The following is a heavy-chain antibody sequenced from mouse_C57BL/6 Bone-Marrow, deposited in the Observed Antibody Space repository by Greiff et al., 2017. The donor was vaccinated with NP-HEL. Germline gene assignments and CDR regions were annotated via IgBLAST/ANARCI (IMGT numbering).Heavy chain of an antibody. CDR1: GYTFTSYW. V-gene: IGHV1-59*01. CDR3: ARTYDGYYVGY. D-gene: IGHD2-3*01. J-gene: IGHJ2*01. Sequence: VQLQQPGAELVRPGTSVKLSCKASGYTFTSYWMHWVKQRPGQGLEWIGVIDPSDSYTNYNQKFKGKATLTVDTSSSTAYMQLSSLTSEDSAVYYCARTYDGYYVGYWGQGTTLTVSS. CDR2: IDPSDSYT.